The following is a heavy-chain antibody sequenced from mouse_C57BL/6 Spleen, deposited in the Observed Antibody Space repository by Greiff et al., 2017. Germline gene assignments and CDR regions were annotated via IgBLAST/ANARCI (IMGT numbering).Heavy chain of an antibody. CDR1: GYTFTSYW. J-gene: IGHJ1*03. CDR3: ASPITTDYWYFDV. CDR2: IHPSDSDT. D-gene: IGHD1-1*01. Sequence: QVQLQQPGAELVKPGASVKVSCKASGYTFTSYWMHWVKQRPGQGLEWIGRIHPSDSDTNYNQKFKGKATLTVDKSSSTAYMQRSSLTSEDSAVYYCASPITTDYWYFDVWGTGTTVTVSS. V-gene: IGHV1-74*01.